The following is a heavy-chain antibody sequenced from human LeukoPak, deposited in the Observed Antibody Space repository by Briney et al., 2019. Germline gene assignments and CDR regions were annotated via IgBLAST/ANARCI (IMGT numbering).Heavy chain of an antibody. CDR2: ISSSSSYI. D-gene: IGHD3-22*01. Sequence: TGGSLRLSCAASGFTFSSYRMTWVGQAPGKGLEWVSSISSSSSYIYYADSVKGRFTISRDNAKNSLYLQMNSLRAEDTAVYYCARDEDSSGYCDYWGQGTLVTVSS. CDR1: GFTFSSYR. CDR3: ARDEDSSGYCDY. V-gene: IGHV3-21*01. J-gene: IGHJ4*02.